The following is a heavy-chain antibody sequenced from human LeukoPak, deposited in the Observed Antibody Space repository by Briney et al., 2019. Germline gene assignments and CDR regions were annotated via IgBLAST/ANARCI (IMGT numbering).Heavy chain of an antibody. J-gene: IGHJ6*02. D-gene: IGHD6-6*01. CDR2: MNPNSGNT. Sequence: ASVKVSCKASGYTFTSYVINWVRQATGQGLEWMGWMNPNSGNTGYAQKFQGRVTMTRNTSISTAYMELSSLRSEDTAVYYCASYSSSSLYYYYGMDVWGQGTTVTVSS. V-gene: IGHV1-8*01. CDR3: ASYSSSSLYYYYGMDV. CDR1: GYTFTSYV.